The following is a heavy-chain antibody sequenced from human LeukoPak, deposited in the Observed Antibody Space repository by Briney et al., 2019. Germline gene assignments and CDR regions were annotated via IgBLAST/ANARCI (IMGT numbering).Heavy chain of an antibody. CDR2: ISYDGSNK. J-gene: IGHJ3*02. V-gene: IGHV3-30*18. CDR3: AKDSRFGELLPDSFDI. Sequence: GGSLRLSCAASGFTFRRYGMHWVRQAPGKGLEWVAVISYDGSNKYYADSVKGRFTISRDNSKNTLYLQMNSLRAEDTAVYYCAKDSRFGELLPDSFDIWGQGTMVTVSS. CDR1: GFTFRRYG. D-gene: IGHD3-10*01.